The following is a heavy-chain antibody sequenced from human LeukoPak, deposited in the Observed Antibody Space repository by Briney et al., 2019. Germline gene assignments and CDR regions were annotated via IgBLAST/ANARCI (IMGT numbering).Heavy chain of an antibody. J-gene: IGHJ5*02. V-gene: IGHV3-23*01. Sequence: GGSLRLSCAASKFTFSSYAVSWVRQAPGKGLEWVSAISGSGGSTYYADSVKGRFTISRDNSKNTLYLQMNSLRAEDTAVYYCAKDHLRDFWRRDNWFDPWGQGTLVTVSS. CDR2: ISGSGGST. D-gene: IGHD3-3*01. CDR3: AKDHLRDFWRRDNWFDP. CDR1: KFTFSSYA.